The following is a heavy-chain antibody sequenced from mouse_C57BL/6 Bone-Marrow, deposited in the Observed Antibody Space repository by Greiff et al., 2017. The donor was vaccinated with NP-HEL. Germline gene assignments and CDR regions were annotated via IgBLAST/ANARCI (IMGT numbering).Heavy chain of an antibody. CDR3: ARDDGYYVLYYYAMDY. Sequence: DVQLQESGPGLVKPSQSLSLTCSVTGYSITSGYYWNWIRQFPGNKLEWMGYISYDGSNNYNPSLKNRISITRETSKNQFFLKLNSVTTEDTATYYCARDDGYYVLYYYAMDYWGQGTSVTVSS. V-gene: IGHV3-6*01. CDR2: ISYDGSN. D-gene: IGHD2-3*01. J-gene: IGHJ4*01. CDR1: GYSITSGYY.